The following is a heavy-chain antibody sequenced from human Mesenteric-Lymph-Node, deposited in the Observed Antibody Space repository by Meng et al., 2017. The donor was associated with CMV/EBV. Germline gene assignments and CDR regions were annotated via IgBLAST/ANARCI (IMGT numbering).Heavy chain of an antibody. V-gene: IGHV3-11*01. Sequence: GGSLRLSCAASGFTFSDYYMSWIRQAPGKGLEWVSYISSSGSTIYYADSVKGRFTISRDNAKNSLYLQMNSLRAEDTAVYYCARDKHLSGYDFWSGYYTVYYYYGMDVWGQGTTVTVSS. CDR3: ARDKHLSGYDFWSGYYTVYYYYGMDV. CDR1: GFTFSDYY. CDR2: ISSSGSTI. D-gene: IGHD3-3*01. J-gene: IGHJ6*02.